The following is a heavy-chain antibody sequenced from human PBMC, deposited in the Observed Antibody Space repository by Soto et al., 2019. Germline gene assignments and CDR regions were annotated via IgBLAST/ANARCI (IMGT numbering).Heavy chain of an antibody. CDR1: GASISGHF. CDR2: IYNSGST. CDR3: AREGTSIDY. V-gene: IGHV4-4*08. Sequence: SETLSLTCTVSGASISGHFWSWIRQPPGKGLEWIAYIYNSGSTYNPSLKSRVTISVDTSKNQLSLKLSSVIAADSAVYYCAREGTSIDYWGQGTLVTVSS. D-gene: IGHD1-1*01. J-gene: IGHJ4*02.